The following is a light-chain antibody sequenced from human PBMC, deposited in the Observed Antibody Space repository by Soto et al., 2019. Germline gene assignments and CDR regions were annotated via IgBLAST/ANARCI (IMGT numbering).Light chain of an antibody. Sequence: DIQMTQSPSSLSASVGDRVTITCRASQSISSWLAWYQQKPGKAPKLLIYDASSLESGVPSRFSGSGSGTDFTLTIARLEPEDFAVYYCQQYGDSPRTFGQGTRLEI. J-gene: IGKJ5*01. V-gene: IGKV1-5*01. CDR2: DAS. CDR1: QSISSW. CDR3: QQYGDSPRT.